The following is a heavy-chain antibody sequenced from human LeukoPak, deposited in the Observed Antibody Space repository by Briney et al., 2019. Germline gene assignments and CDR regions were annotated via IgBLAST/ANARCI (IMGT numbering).Heavy chain of an antibody. Sequence: GGSLRLSCAASGFTFSNAWMSWVRQAPGKGLEWVGRIKSKTDGGTTDYAAPVKGRFTISRDDSKNALYLQMNSLKTEDTAVYYCTTDEVVQGATGLDWFDPWGQGTLVTVSS. V-gene: IGHV3-15*01. D-gene: IGHD3-10*01. CDR1: GFTFSNAW. CDR3: TTDEVVQGATGLDWFDP. CDR2: IKSKTDGGTT. J-gene: IGHJ5*02.